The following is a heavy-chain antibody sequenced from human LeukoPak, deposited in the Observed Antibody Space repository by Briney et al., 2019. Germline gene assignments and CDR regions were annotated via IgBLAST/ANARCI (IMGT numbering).Heavy chain of an antibody. J-gene: IGHJ3*02. CDR1: GFTFSSYW. Sequence: GGSLRLSCAASGFTFSSYWMSWVRQAPGKGLEWVANIKHDGSEKYYMDSVKGRFTISRDNAKNSLYLKMNSLRAGDGAVYYCARDTIVSAFDMGGQGTMVTVSS. D-gene: IGHD2/OR15-2a*01. CDR3: ARDTIVSAFDM. CDR2: IKHDGSEK. V-gene: IGHV3-7*01.